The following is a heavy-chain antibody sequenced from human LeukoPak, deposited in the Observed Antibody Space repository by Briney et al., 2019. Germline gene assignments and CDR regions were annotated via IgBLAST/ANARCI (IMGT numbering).Heavy chain of an antibody. CDR1: GGSISSYY. Sequence: PSETLSLTCTVSGGSISSYYWSWIRQPPGKGLEWIGYIYTSGSTNYNPSLKSRGTIPVDTTKTQCSLKLSSVTAADTAVYYCARLISGSWSHFDYWGQGTLVTVSS. J-gene: IGHJ4*02. V-gene: IGHV4-4*09. CDR3: ARLISGSWSHFDY. D-gene: IGHD6-13*01. CDR2: IYTSGST.